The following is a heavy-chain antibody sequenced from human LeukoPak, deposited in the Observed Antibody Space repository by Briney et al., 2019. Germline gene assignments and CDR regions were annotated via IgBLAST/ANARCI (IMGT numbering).Heavy chain of an antibody. D-gene: IGHD2-15*01. Sequence: ASVKVSCKASGYTFTIYGFTWVRQAPGQGLEWMGWISAYNGDTDYPQEVQGRVTLTTDTSTTTAYMELRNLRSDDTAVYYCARTYSAYFSFSEFDHWGQGTTVTVSS. J-gene: IGHJ4*02. CDR1: GYTFTIYG. V-gene: IGHV1-18*01. CDR2: ISAYNGDT. CDR3: ARTYSAYFSFSEFDH.